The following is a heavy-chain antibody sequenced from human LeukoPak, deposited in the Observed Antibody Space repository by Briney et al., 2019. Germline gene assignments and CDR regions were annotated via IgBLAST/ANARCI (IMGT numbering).Heavy chain of an antibody. CDR3: ARDRIVGAWSLVFDY. J-gene: IGHJ4*02. Sequence: GGSLRLSCAASGFTFSSYSMNWVRQAPGKGLEWVAVIWYDGSNKYYADSVKGRFTISRDNSKNTLYLQMNSLRAEDTAVYYCARDRIVGAWSLVFDYWGQGALVTVSS. D-gene: IGHD1-26*01. CDR2: IWYDGSNK. V-gene: IGHV3-33*08. CDR1: GFTFSSYS.